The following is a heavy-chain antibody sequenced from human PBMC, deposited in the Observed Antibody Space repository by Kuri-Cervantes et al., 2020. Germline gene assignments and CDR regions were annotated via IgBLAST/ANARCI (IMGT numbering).Heavy chain of an antibody. CDR3: ARASYYYDSSGYYLFDS. CDR2: IHFSGST. V-gene: IGHV4-30-4*08. D-gene: IGHD3-22*01. J-gene: IGHJ4*02. CDR1: GFSLSNARMG. Sequence: SGPTLVKPTETLTLTCTVSGFSLSNARMGVSWIRQPPGEGLEWIGYIHFSGSTYYKPSLKSRVTISVDTSENQFSLKLSSVTAADAAVYFCARASYYYDSSGYYLFDSWGQGTLVTVSS.